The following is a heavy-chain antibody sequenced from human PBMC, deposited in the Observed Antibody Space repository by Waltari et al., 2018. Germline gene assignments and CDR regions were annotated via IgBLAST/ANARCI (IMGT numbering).Heavy chain of an antibody. CDR2: IVVGSGNT. Sequence: QMQLVQSGPEVTKPGTSVKVSCKASGFTFTSSAVQWVRQARGQRLEWIGWIVVGSGNTNYAQKFQERVTITRDMSTSTAYMELSSLRSEDTAVYYCAAARMVQGVIIAIDYWGQGTLVTVSS. V-gene: IGHV1-58*01. J-gene: IGHJ4*02. D-gene: IGHD3-10*01. CDR1: GFTFTSSA. CDR3: AAARMVQGVIIAIDY.